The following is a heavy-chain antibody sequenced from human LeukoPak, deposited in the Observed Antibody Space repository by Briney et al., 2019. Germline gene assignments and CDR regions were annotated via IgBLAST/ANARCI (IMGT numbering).Heavy chain of an antibody. CDR2: MSYDGSNE. CDR3: ARDCSFGSCYLY. J-gene: IGHJ4*02. CDR1: GFSFSSSG. D-gene: IGHD2-15*01. Sequence: GGTLRLSCAASGFSFSSSGMNWVRPAPGKGLEWVSFMSYDGSNEYYSDSVKGRFTISRDNSKNTLFLQMNGLRHEDTAVYYCARDCSFGSCYLYWGQGTLVTVSS. V-gene: IGHV3-30-3*01.